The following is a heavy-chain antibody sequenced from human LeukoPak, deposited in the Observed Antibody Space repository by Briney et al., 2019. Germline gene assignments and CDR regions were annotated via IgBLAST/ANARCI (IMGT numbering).Heavy chain of an antibody. J-gene: IGHJ4*02. D-gene: IGHD6-13*01. CDR1: GYTFTGYY. Sequence: GASVKVSCKASGYTFTGYYMHWVRQAPGQGLEWMGWINPNSGGTNYAQKFQGRVTMTRDTSISTAYMELRSLRSDDTAVYYCARDPGSSCFYFDYGGRGPLVTVSS. CDR2: INPNSGGT. V-gene: IGHV1-2*02. CDR3: ARDPGSSCFYFDY.